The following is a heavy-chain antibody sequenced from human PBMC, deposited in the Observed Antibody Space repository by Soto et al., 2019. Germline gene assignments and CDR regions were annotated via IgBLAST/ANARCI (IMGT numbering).Heavy chain of an antibody. CDR3: ARRGDPCWFDP. CDR1: GGSFSGYY. Sequence: PSETLSLTCAVYGGSFSGYYWSWIRQPPGKGLEWIGEINHSGSTNYNPSLKSRVTISVDTSKNQFSLKLSSVTAADTAVYYCARRGDPCWFDPWGQGTLVTVSS. J-gene: IGHJ5*02. V-gene: IGHV4-34*01. CDR2: INHSGST. D-gene: IGHD3-16*01.